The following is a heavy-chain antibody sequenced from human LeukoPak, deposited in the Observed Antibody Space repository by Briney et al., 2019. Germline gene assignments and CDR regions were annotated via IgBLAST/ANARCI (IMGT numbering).Heavy chain of an antibody. V-gene: IGHV3-48*02. Sequence: GGSLRLSCAASGFTFSTYNMNWVRQAPGKGLEWLSYISSGSSTIYYADSVEGRFTISRHNVKNSLYLQMNSLRDEDTAVYYCARGETARATYSSQGILVTVSS. J-gene: IGHJ4*02. D-gene: IGHD3-16*01. CDR2: ISSGSSTI. CDR1: GFTFSTYN. CDR3: ARGETARATY.